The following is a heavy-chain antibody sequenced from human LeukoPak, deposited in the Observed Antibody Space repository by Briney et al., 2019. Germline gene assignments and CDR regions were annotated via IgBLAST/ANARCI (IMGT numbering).Heavy chain of an antibody. J-gene: IGHJ3*02. Sequence: GGTLRLSCAASGFTFSSHGMHWVRQAPGKGLEWVSAISGSGGSTYYADSVKGRFTISRDNSKNTLYLQMNSLRAEDTAVYYCAKDKGYGDDAFDIWGQGTMVTVSS. D-gene: IGHD4-17*01. CDR3: AKDKGYGDDAFDI. CDR1: GFTFSSHG. V-gene: IGHV3-23*01. CDR2: ISGSGGST.